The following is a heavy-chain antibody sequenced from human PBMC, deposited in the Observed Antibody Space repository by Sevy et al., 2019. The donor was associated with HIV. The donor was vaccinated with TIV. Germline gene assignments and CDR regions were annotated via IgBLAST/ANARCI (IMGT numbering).Heavy chain of an antibody. D-gene: IGHD2-2*01. CDR3: ARDGLLGYCSSTSCYPV. Sequence: GGSLRLSCAASGFTFSSYAMHWVRQAPGKGLEWVAVISYDGSNKYYADSVKGRFTISRDNSKNTLYLQMNSLRAEDTAVYYCARDGLLGYCSSTSCYPVWGQGTLVTVSS. V-gene: IGHV3-30*04. J-gene: IGHJ4*02. CDR2: ISYDGSNK. CDR1: GFTFSSYA.